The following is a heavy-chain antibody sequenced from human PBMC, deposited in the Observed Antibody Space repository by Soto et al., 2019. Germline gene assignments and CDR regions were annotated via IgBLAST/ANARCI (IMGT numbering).Heavy chain of an antibody. V-gene: IGHV3-30-3*01. Sequence: GGSLRLSCAASGFTFSSYAMHWVRQAPGKGLEWVAVISYDGSNKYYADSVKGRFTISRDNSKNTLYLQMDSLRAEDTAVYYCARDRNAAGSDYWGQGTLVTVSS. D-gene: IGHD1-1*01. J-gene: IGHJ4*02. CDR2: ISYDGSNK. CDR3: ARDRNAAGSDY. CDR1: GFTFSSYA.